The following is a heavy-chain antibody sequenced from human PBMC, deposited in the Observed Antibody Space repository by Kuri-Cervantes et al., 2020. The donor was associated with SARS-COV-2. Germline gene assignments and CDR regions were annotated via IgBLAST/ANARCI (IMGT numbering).Heavy chain of an antibody. CDR2: INWNGGST. J-gene: IGHJ6*03. CDR1: GFTFDDYG. Sequence: GESLKISCAASGFTFDDYGMSWVRQAPGKGLEWVSGINWNGGSTGYADSVKGRFTISRDNAKNSLYLQMNSLRAEDTAVYYCAKVAIWSGYYDYYYYMDVWGKGTTVTVSS. D-gene: IGHD3-3*01. V-gene: IGHV3-20*04. CDR3: AKVAIWSGYYDYYYYMDV.